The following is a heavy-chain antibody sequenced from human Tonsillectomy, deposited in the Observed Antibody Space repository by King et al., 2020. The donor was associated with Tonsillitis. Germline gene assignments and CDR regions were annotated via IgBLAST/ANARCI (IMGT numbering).Heavy chain of an antibody. D-gene: IGHD6-19*01. J-gene: IGHJ4*02. Sequence: QLVQSGGGVVQPGRSLRLSCAASGFSFSNNGIHWVRQAPGKGLEWVAVIWYDGNNKYYADSVKGRFTISRDNSKNTVYLQMNTLRAEDTAVYYCAKTAGISLDYWGQGTLVTVSS. CDR1: GFSFSNNG. CDR2: IWYDGNNK. CDR3: AKTAGISLDY. V-gene: IGHV3-33*06.